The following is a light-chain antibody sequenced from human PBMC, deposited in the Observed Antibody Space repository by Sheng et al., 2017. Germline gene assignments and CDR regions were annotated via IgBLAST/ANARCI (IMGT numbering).Light chain of an antibody. Sequence: SYELTQPPSVSVSPGQTASITCSGDKLGDRYACWYQRKPGQSPVLVIYQDTKRPSGIPERFSGSNSGNTATLTISGTQAMDEADYYCQAWDSSTGVFGT. J-gene: IGLJ1*01. V-gene: IGLV3-1*01. CDR2: QDT. CDR1: KLGDRY. CDR3: QAWDSSTGV.